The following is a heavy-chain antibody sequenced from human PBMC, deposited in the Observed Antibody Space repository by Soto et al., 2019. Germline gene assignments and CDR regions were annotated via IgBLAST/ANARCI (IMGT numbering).Heavy chain of an antibody. Sequence: PEPLSDTCTGSGGSASGYYWIWFRQPPGKGLEWIGHIYYSGSTNYNPSLKSRVTISVDTSKNQFSLKLSSVTAADTAVYYCARAFIVVCCSSTCCLSYFDSRCQGTL. CDR2: IYYSGST. V-gene: IGHV4-59*02. J-gene: IGHJ4*02. CDR1: GGSASGYY. D-gene: IGHD2-2*01. CDR3: ARAFIVVCCSSTCCLSYFDS.